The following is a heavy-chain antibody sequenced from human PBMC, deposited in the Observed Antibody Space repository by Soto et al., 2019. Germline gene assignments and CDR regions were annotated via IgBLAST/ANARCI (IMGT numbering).Heavy chain of an antibody. V-gene: IGHV3-49*04. CDR3: TRGRGTSGWYADY. Sequence: GGSLRLSCSASGFVVGDYAVTWVRQAPGKGLEWVGVVRSETYGGSTEYAASVKGRFRISRDDSQSIAYLQMTSLKTEDTAVYYCTRGRGTSGWYADYWGKGVLVTVSS. J-gene: IGHJ4*02. CDR2: VRSETYGGST. CDR1: GFVVGDYA. D-gene: IGHD6-13*01.